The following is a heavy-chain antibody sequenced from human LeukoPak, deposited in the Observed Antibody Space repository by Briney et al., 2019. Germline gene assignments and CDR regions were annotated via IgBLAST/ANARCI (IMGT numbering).Heavy chain of an antibody. CDR1: GFTFSSYS. Sequence: GGSLRLSCAASGFTFSSYSMNWVRQAPGKGLEWVSSISTSSSYIYYADSVKGRFAVSRDNAKNSLSLQMNSLRAEDTAVYYCARERGSKSYLFQCFDYWGQGTLVTVSS. D-gene: IGHD3-16*01. J-gene: IGHJ4*02. V-gene: IGHV3-21*01. CDR3: ARERGSKSYLFQCFDY. CDR2: ISTSSSYI.